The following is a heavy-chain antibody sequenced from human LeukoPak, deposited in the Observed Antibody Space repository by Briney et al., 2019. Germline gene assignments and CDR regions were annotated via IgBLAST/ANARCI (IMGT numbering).Heavy chain of an antibody. J-gene: IGHJ4*02. CDR3: VGNGYYSVDY. CDR1: GGSISSNW. Sequence: PSGTLSLTCTVSGGSISSNWWSWVRQSPGKGLEWIGEIYVSGTTNYNPSLKSRVTISVDQSKRQFSLKLNSVAAADTAVYYCVGNGYYSVDYWGQGTLVTVSS. D-gene: IGHD3-22*01. CDR2: IYVSGTT. V-gene: IGHV4-4*02.